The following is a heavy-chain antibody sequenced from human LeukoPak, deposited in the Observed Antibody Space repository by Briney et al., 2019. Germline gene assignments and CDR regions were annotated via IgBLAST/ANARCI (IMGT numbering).Heavy chain of an antibody. V-gene: IGHV3-48*04. CDR3: ARDRSIAVAGREIDY. CDR2: ISSSGSTI. D-gene: IGHD6-19*01. CDR1: GFTFSSYG. J-gene: IGHJ4*02. Sequence: AGGSLRLSCAASGFTFSSYGMHWVRQAPGKGLEWVSYISSSGSTIYYADSVKGRFTISRDNAKNSLYLQMNSLRAEDTAVYYCARDRSIAVAGREIDYWGQGTLVTVSS.